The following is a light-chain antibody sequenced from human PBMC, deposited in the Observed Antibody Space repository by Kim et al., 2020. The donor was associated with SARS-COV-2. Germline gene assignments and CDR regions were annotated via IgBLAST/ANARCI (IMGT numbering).Light chain of an antibody. CDR1: QSVSSTY. CDR2: GAS. CDR3: QQYDTSPLT. V-gene: IGKV3-20*01. Sequence: EIVLTQSPSTLSLSSGERATLSCRASQSVSSTYLAWYQQKPGQAPRLLIYGASSRATGIPDRFGGSGSGTDFTLTISRLEPEDFAVYYCQQYDTSPLTFGQGTKVDIK. J-gene: IGKJ1*01.